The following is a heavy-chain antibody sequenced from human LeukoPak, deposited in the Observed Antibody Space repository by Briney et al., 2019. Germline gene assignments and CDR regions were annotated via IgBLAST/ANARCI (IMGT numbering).Heavy chain of an antibody. Sequence: PGGSLRLSCAASGFTFNGCWMSWVRQAPGKGLEWVANIKQDGSEKYYVDSVRGRVTISRDNSKNTLYLQMNSLRAEDTAVYYCARDWSGSYYLGFHVNYFDYWGQGTLVTVSS. D-gene: IGHD1-26*01. V-gene: IGHV3-7*01. CDR3: ARDWSGSYYLGFHVNYFDY. CDR1: GFTFNGCW. CDR2: IKQDGSEK. J-gene: IGHJ4*02.